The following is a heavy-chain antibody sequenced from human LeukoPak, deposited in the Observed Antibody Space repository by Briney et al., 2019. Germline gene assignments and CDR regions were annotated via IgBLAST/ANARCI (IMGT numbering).Heavy chain of an antibody. Sequence: GGSLRLSCAASGFTFDDYAMHWVRQAPGKGLEWVSLISVDGRDTYYGDFVKGRFTISRDNRKNSLYLQMNNLRTEDTALYYCAKDRVMAYQDTADSFDICGQGTMVTVSS. CDR2: ISVDGRDT. V-gene: IGHV3-43*02. D-gene: IGHD2-21*01. J-gene: IGHJ3*02. CDR3: AKDRVMAYQDTADSFDI. CDR1: GFTFDDYA.